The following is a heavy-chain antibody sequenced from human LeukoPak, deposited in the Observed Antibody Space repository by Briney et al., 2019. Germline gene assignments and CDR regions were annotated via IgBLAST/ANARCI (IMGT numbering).Heavy chain of an antibody. Sequence: QPSETLSLTCTVSGVSISSYYWSWIRQPPGKGLEWVGYIYYSGSTNYNPSLKSRVTISVDTSKNQSSLKLSSVTAADTAVYYCARAQLTYYYDSVFDYWGQGTLVTVSS. D-gene: IGHD3-22*01. CDR2: IYYSGST. V-gene: IGHV4-59*08. CDR3: ARAQLTYYYDSVFDY. J-gene: IGHJ4*02. CDR1: GVSISSYY.